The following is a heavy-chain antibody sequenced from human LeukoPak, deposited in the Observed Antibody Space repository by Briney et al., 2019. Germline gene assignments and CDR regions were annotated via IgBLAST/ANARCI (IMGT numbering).Heavy chain of an antibody. D-gene: IGHD3-22*01. CDR1: GFTFSSYS. J-gene: IGHJ4*02. CDR3: ARGRHYYDSSVADY. CDR2: IWYDGSNK. Sequence: GGSLRLSCAASGFTFSSYSMHWVRQAPGKGLEWVAVIWYDGSNKYYADSVKGRFTISRDNSKNTLYLQMNSLRAEDMAVYYCARGRHYYDSSVADYWGQGTLVTVSS. V-gene: IGHV3-33*01.